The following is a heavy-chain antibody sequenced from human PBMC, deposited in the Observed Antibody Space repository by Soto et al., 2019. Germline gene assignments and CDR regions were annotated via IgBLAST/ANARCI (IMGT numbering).Heavy chain of an antibody. D-gene: IGHD3-3*01. J-gene: IGHJ4*02. CDR3: ARFRGDGYYTF. CDR2: ISISGTTI. V-gene: IGHV3-11*01. Sequence: QVQLVESGGGLVQPGGSLRLSCAASGFTLSDYYMTWIRQAPGKGLEWVSDISISGTTIHYADSVRGRFTISRDSARNSLWLEMNTLRAEDTAVYYCARFRGDGYYTFWGQGTLGTVSS. CDR1: GFTLSDYY.